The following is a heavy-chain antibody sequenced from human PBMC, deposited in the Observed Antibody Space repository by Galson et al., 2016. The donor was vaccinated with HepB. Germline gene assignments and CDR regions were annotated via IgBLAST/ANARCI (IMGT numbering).Heavy chain of an antibody. CDR3: AKSGFFGELDK. CDR2: ISGSGGRT. V-gene: IGHV3-23*01. J-gene: IGHJ4*02. D-gene: IGHD3-10*01. CDR1: GFTFSNYA. Sequence: SLRLSCAASGFTFSNYALSWVRPAPGKGLERVAAISGSGGRTSYEDSVRGRFTISRDNSKNTLFLRMNSVGVEDTAVYFCAKSGFFGELDKWGQGTGVVVSS.